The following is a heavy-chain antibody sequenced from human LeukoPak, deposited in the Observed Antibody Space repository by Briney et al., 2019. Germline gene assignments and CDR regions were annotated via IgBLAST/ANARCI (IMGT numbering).Heavy chain of an antibody. CDR1: GFTFNNYG. Sequence: GGSLRLSCAASGFTFNNYGMYWVRQAPGKGLEWVGRTKSKVDRYITEYAASVKGRFMISRDDSKNSVYLQLNSLRIEDTAVYFCARDGYGSAWGQGTLVTVSS. V-gene: IGHV3-72*01. D-gene: IGHD3-10*01. J-gene: IGHJ5*02. CDR2: TKSKVDRYIT. CDR3: ARDGYGSA.